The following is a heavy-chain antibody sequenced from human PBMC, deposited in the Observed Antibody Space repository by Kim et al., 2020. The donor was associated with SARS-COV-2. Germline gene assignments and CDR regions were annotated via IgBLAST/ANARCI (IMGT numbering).Heavy chain of an antibody. Sequence: GGSLRLSCAASGFTFSSYSMNWVRQAPGKGLEWVSSISSSSSYIYYADSVKGRFTISRDNAKNSLYLQMNSLRAEDTAVYYCARVSIMYSSSGSSYNWFDPWGQGSLVTVSS. D-gene: IGHD6-13*01. V-gene: IGHV3-21*01. CDR2: ISSSSSYI. CDR1: GFTFSSYS. CDR3: ARVSIMYSSSGSSYNWFDP. J-gene: IGHJ5*02.